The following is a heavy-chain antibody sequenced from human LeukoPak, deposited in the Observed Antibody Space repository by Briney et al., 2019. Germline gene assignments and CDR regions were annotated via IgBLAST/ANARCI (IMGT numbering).Heavy chain of an antibody. J-gene: IGHJ6*02. D-gene: IGHD6-13*01. CDR2: ITGSGGNT. CDR3: AKAASSSWPSYYYGMDV. CDR1: GFIFSSYS. Sequence: GGSLRLSCAASGFIFSSYSMSWVRQASGKGLEWVSVITGSGGNTYYADSVKGRSTISKDNSKNTVYLQMSSLRVDDTAVYYCAKAASSSWPSYYYGMDVWGQGTTVTVSS. V-gene: IGHV3-23*01.